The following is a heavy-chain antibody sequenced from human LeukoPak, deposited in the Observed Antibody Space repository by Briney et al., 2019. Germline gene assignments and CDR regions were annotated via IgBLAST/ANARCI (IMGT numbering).Heavy chain of an antibody. V-gene: IGHV3-23*01. D-gene: IGHD1-7*01. Sequence: GGSLRLSCAASGFTFSNSAMTWVRQTPGKGLEWVSAISGSSGSTYYADSVKGRFTISRDNSKNTLSLQMNSLRAEDTAVYYCAKEGKTRNWNYYQAKSVYWGQGTLVTVSS. J-gene: IGHJ4*02. CDR2: ISGSSGST. CDR1: GFTFSNSA. CDR3: AKEGKTRNWNYYQAKSVY.